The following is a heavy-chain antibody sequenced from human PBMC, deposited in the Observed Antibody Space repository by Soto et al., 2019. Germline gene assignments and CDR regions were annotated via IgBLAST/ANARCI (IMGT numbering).Heavy chain of an antibody. CDR1: GGSISSSNW. CDR2: IYHSGST. D-gene: IGHD1-26*01. Sequence: SETLSLTCAVSGGSISSSNWWSWVRQPPGKGLEWIGEIYHSGSTNYNPSLKSRVTISVDKSKNQFSLKLSSVTAADTAVYYCARVSPGGSYRPGGMDVWGQGTTVTVSS. V-gene: IGHV4-4*02. J-gene: IGHJ6*02. CDR3: ARVSPGGSYRPGGMDV.